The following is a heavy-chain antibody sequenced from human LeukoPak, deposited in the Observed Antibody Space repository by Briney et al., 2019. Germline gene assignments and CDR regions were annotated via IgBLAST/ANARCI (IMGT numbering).Heavy chain of an antibody. CDR3: AKIGSAGGY. Sequence: GGTLTLTCAASGFTFSSYDWHWVRQPPGRGREGMAVISYDGSNNYYAASVKGRFTISRDNSNNTLYLQMNSLRAEDTAVYYCAKIGSAGGYWGQGTLVTVSS. V-gene: IGHV3-30*18. CDR2: ISYDGSNN. CDR1: GFTFSSYD. J-gene: IGHJ4*02. D-gene: IGHD2-15*01.